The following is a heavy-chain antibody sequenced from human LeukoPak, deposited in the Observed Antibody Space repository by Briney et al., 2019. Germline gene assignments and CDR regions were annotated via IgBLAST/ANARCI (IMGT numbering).Heavy chain of an antibody. CDR2: INPCYSYT. CDR3: ATLKPYDYVWGSYPPGAFDI. J-gene: IGHJ3*02. CDR1: GYSFTSYW. V-gene: IGHV5-10-1*01. Sequence: GESLKISCKGSGYSFTSYWISWVRQMPGKGLEWMGRINPCYSYTNYSPSFQGHVTISADKSISTAYLQWSSLKASDTAMYYCATLKPYDYVWGSYPPGAFDIWGQGTMVTVSS. D-gene: IGHD3-16*02.